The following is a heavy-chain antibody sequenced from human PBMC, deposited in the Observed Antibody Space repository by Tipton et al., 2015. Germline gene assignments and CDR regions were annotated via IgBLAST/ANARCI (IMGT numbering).Heavy chain of an antibody. Sequence: TLSLTCAVSGGSIRTSLHYWAWIRQQPGKGLEWIGYIYFSGSTCYSPSFKSRLSISLDTSRNHFSLDLTSVTAADSAVYYCAGSADTYFDSWGQGTLVTVSS. V-gene: IGHV4-31*11. CDR3: AGSADTYFDS. J-gene: IGHJ4*02. D-gene: IGHD6-25*01. CDR1: GGSIRTSLHY. CDR2: IYFSGST.